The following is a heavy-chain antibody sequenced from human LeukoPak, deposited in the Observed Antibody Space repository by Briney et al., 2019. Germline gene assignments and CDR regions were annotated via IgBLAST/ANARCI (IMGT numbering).Heavy chain of an antibody. CDR3: AREALGYRGYDPDYFDS. Sequence: PGGSLRLSCAASGFTFDDYAMHWVRQAPGKGLEWVSGVTWNSGSIDYADTVKGRFTISRDNAKNSLYLQMNSLRPEDTALYYCAREALGYRGYDPDYFDSWGQGTLVIVSS. J-gene: IGHJ4*02. D-gene: IGHD5-12*01. CDR1: GFTFDDYA. V-gene: IGHV3-9*01. CDR2: VTWNSGSI.